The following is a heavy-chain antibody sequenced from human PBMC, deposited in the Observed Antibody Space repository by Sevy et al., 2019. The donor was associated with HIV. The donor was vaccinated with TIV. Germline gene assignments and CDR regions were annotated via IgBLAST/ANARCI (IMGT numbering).Heavy chain of an antibody. D-gene: IGHD1-26*01. CDR1: GGTFSSYA. J-gene: IGHJ6*02. V-gene: IGHV1-69*13. CDR2: IIPIFGTA. Sequence: ASVKVSCKASGGTFSSYAISWVRQAPGQGLEWMGGIIPIFGTANYSQKFQGRVTITADESTSTAYMELSSLRSEDTAVYYCARSPWGGATSSYYYYGMGVWGQGTTVTVSS. CDR3: ARSPWGGATSSYYYYGMGV.